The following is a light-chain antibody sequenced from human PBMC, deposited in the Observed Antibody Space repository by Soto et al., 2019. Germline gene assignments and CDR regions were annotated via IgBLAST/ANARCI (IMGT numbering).Light chain of an antibody. Sequence: DIQMTQSPSTLSGSVGDRVTITCRASQTISSWLAWYQQKPGKAPKLLIYKASTLKSGVPSRFSGSGSGTEFTLTISSLQPDDFATYYCQQYHGSSGTFGQGTKVDIK. CDR2: KAS. V-gene: IGKV1-5*03. CDR3: QQYHGSSGT. J-gene: IGKJ1*01. CDR1: QTISSW.